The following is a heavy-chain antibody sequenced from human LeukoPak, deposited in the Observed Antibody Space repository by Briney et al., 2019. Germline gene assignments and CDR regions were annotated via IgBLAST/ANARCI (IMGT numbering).Heavy chain of an antibody. CDR2: INHSGST. J-gene: IGHJ6*03. D-gene: IGHD4-17*01. CDR1: GGSFSGYY. V-gene: IGHV4-34*01. Sequence: SETLSLTCAVYGGSFSGYYWSWIRQPPGKGLEWIGEINHSGSTNYNPSLKSRVTISVDTSKNQFSLQLSSVTAADTAVYYCARGVAATVTNAGYYYYYMAVWGKGNTVTVSS. CDR3: ARGVAATVTNAGYYYYYMAV.